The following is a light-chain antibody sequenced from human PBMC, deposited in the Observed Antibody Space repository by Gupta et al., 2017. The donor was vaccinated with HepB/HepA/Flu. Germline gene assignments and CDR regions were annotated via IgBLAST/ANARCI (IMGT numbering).Light chain of an antibody. CDR2: DVT. J-gene: IGLJ3*02. Sequence: QSALTQPASVSGSPGQSITISCTGTSSDIENYNLVSWYQQHPDKAPQLSIYDVTKRPSGVSNRFSASKSGNTASLTISGLQAEDEADYYCCSYADVGTLVFGGGTRLTVL. CDR3: CSYADVGTLV. V-gene: IGLV2-23*02. CDR1: SSDIENYNL.